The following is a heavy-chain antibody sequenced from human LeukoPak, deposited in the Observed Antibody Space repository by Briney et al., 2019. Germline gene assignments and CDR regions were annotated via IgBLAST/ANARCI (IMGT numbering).Heavy chain of an antibody. D-gene: IGHD3-3*01. V-gene: IGHV4-34*01. CDR2: INHSGST. Sequence: SETLSLTCAVYGGSFSGYYWSWIRQPPGKGLEWIGEINHSGSTNYNPSLKSRVTISVDTSKNQFSLKLSSVTAADTAVYYCARLSVDYDFWSGYYKRQNFDYWGQGTLVTVSS. J-gene: IGHJ4*02. CDR3: ARLSVDYDFWSGYYKRQNFDY. CDR1: GGSFSGYY.